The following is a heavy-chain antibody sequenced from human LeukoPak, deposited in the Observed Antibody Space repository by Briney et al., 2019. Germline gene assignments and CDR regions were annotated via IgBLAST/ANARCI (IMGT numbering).Heavy chain of an antibody. V-gene: IGHV3-49*04. CDR3: TRVDCSSTSCYAMDY. Sequence: GGSLRLSCTASGFTFGDYAMSWVRQAPGKGLEWVGFIRSKAYGGTTEYAASVKGRFTISRDDSKSIAYLQMNSLKTEDTAVYYCTRVDCSSTSCYAMDYWGQGTLVTVSS. J-gene: IGHJ4*02. CDR1: GFTFGDYA. D-gene: IGHD2-2*01. CDR2: IRSKAYGGTT.